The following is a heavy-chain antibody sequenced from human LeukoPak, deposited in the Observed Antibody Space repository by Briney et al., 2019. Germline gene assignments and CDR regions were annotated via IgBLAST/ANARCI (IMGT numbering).Heavy chain of an antibody. V-gene: IGHV4-59*01. CDR3: ARGAVGAMSRPYYYMDV. CDR1: GGSINKYS. D-gene: IGHD1-26*01. J-gene: IGHJ6*03. Sequence: SETLSLTCTVSGGSINKYSWSWIRQSPEKGLEWIGYISYTGSTNYNPSLKSRVTISVDASKNQFSLMLSSVTAADTAVYYCARGAVGAMSRPYYYMDVWGKGTTVTVSS. CDR2: ISYTGST.